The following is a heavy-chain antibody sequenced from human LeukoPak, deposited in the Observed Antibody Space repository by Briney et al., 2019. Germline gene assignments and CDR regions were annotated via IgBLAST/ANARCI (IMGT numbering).Heavy chain of an antibody. V-gene: IGHV4-59*01. CDR1: GGSISSYY. CDR2: IYYSGST. J-gene: IGHJ4*02. Sequence: PSETLSLACTVSGGSISSYYWSWIRQPPGKGLEWIGYIYYSGSTDYNPSLKSRVTISVETSKNQFSLKLSSVTAAHTAVYYCARVTGYMIEDYFDYWGQGTLVTVSS. D-gene: IGHD3-22*01. CDR3: ARVTGYMIEDYFDY.